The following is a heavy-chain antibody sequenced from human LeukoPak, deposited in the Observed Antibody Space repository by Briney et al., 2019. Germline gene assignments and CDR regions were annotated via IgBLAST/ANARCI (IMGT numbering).Heavy chain of an antibody. CDR3: ARRNYPDAFDI. Sequence: PGGSLRLSCAASGFTFSNHAMSWVRQAPGKGLEWVSAVSVSGGSTNYADSVKGRFAISRDNSKNTLYLQMNSLRVEDTAVYYCARRNYPDAFDIWGQGTMVTVSS. J-gene: IGHJ3*02. CDR1: GFTFSNHA. CDR2: VSVSGGST. D-gene: IGHD5-24*01. V-gene: IGHV3-23*01.